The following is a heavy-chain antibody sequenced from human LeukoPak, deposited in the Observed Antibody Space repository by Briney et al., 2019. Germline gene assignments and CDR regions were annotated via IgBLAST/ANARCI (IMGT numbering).Heavy chain of an antibody. CDR3: ARAGYCSGGSCYGSDY. CDR1: EFTVSRNY. D-gene: IGHD2-15*01. J-gene: IGHJ4*02. Sequence: GGSLRLSCAASEFTVSRNYMTWVRQAPGKGLEWVSIIYYSGSTNYADSVKGRFTVSRDNSKNTVYLQMNSLRAEDTAVYYCARAGYCSGGSCYGSDYWGQGTLVSVSS. V-gene: IGHV3-66*01. CDR2: IYYSGST.